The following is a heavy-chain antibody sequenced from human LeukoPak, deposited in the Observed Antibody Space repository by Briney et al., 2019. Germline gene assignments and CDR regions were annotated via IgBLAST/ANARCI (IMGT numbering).Heavy chain of an antibody. CDR1: GYTFTSYG. Sequence: ASVKVSCKASGYTFTSYGISWVRQAPGQGLEWMGWISAYNGNTNYAQKLQGRVTMTTDTSTTTAHMELRSLRSDDTAVYYCAGDYYDSSGYYTSSWGQGTLVTVSS. CDR3: AGDYYDSSGYYTSS. V-gene: IGHV1-18*01. J-gene: IGHJ5*02. CDR2: ISAYNGNT. D-gene: IGHD3-22*01.